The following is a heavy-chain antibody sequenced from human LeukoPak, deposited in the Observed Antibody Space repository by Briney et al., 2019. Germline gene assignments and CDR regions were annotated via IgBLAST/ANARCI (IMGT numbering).Heavy chain of an antibody. J-gene: IGHJ4*02. D-gene: IGHD7-27*01. CDR1: GYTFTGYY. Sequence: ASVKVSCKASGYTFTGYYMHWVRQAPGQGLEWMGRINPNSGGTNYAQKFQGRVTMTRDTSISTAYMELSRLRSDDTAVYYCASLTGDGENFDYWGQGTLVTVYS. CDR2: INPNSGGT. CDR3: ASLTGDGENFDY. V-gene: IGHV1-2*06.